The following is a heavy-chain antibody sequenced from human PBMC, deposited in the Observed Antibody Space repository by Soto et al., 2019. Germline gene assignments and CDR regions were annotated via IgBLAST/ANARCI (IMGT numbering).Heavy chain of an antibody. V-gene: IGHV1-3*01. D-gene: IGHD3-22*01. CDR1: GYTFTSYA. Sequence: ASVKVSCQASGYTFTSYAMHWVRQAPGQRLEWMGWINAGNGNTKYSQMFQGRVTITRDTSASTAYMELSSLRSEDTAVYYCASSYYYDSSGYSSLYYYYGMDVWGQGTTVTVSS. J-gene: IGHJ6*02. CDR3: ASSYYYDSSGYSSLYYYYGMDV. CDR2: INAGNGNT.